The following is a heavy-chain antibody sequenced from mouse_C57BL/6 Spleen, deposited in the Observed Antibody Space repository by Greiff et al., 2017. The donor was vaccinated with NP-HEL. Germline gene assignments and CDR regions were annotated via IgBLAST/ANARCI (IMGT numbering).Heavy chain of an antibody. J-gene: IGHJ1*03. CDR2: ISSGGSYT. Sequence: DVHLVESGGDLVKPGGSLKLSCAASGFTFSSYGMSWVRQTPDKRLEWVATISSGGSYTYYPDSVKGRFTISRDNAKNTLYLQMSSLKSEDTAMYYCASLDYYGSSYGYFDVWGTGTTVTVSS. CDR3: ASLDYYGSSYGYFDV. CDR1: GFTFSSYG. V-gene: IGHV5-6*01. D-gene: IGHD1-1*01.